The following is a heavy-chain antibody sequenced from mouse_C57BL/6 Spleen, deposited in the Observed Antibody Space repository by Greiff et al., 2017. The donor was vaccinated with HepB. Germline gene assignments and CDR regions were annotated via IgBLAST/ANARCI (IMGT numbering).Heavy chain of an antibody. CDR2: IDPSDSYT. V-gene: IGHV1-69*01. D-gene: IGHD1-1*01. CDR1: GYTFTSYW. CDR3: ARWRGYGSIFDY. Sequence: QVQLKQSGAELVMPGASVKLSCKASGYTFTSYWMHWVKQRPGQGLEWIGEIDPSDSYTNYNQKFKGKSTLTVDKSSSTAYMQLSSLTSEDSAVYYWARWRGYGSIFDYWGQGTTLTVSS. J-gene: IGHJ2*01.